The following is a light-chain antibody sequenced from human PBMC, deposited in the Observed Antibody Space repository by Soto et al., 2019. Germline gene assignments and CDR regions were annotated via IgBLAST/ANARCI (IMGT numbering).Light chain of an antibody. CDR3: GVWDRSLTTYV. CDR1: GSNVGTYS. CDR2: DST. V-gene: IGLV1-51*01. J-gene: IGLJ1*01. Sequence: QSVLTQPPSVSVAPGQKVTISCSGSGSNVGTYSVSWYQHLPGTAPKLLIYDSTTRPSGIPDRFSGSKSGTSATLGITGLQTGDEAEYYCGVWDRSLTTYVFGPGTKLTVL.